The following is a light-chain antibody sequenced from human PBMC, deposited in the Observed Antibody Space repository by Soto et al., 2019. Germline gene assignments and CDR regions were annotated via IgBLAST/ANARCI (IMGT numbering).Light chain of an antibody. CDR1: QSISSY. CDR3: QQSYSTPMYT. CDR2: AAS. J-gene: IGKJ2*01. V-gene: IGKV1-39*01. Sequence: DIQMTQSPSSLSASVGDRVTITCRASQSISSYLNWYQQKPGKAPKLLVYAASSLQSGVPSRFSGSGSGTDFTLTISSLQPDDFATYYCQQSYSTPMYTFGQGTKLDIK.